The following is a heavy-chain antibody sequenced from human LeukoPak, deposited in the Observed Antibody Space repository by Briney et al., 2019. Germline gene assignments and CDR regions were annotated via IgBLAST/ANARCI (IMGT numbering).Heavy chain of an antibody. V-gene: IGHV3-21*01. D-gene: IGHD6-6*01. J-gene: IGHJ3*02. CDR2: ISSSSSYI. Sequence: TGGSLRLSCAASGFTFSSYSMNWVRQAPGKGLEWVSSISSSSSYIYYADSVKGRFTISRDNAKNSLYLQMNSLRAEDTAVYYCARDRARIAARRDAFDIWGQGTMVTVSS. CDR3: ARDRARIAARRDAFDI. CDR1: GFTFSSYS.